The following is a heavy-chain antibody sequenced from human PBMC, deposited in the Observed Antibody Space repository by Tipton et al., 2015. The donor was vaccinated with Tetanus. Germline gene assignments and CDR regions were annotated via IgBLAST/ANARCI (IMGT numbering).Heavy chain of an antibody. J-gene: IGHJ4*02. CDR2: IYYSGST. Sequence: GLVKPSETLSLSCTVSGGSISSFYWSWIRQSPGKGLEWIGYIYYSGSTYYNPSLKSRVTISIDTSKNQLSLRLSSVTAADTAVYYCSSSPGNQYLAFFDYWGRGTLVTVSS. V-gene: IGHV4-59*06. CDR1: GGSISSFY. CDR3: SSSPGNQYLAFFDY. D-gene: IGHD2/OR15-2a*01.